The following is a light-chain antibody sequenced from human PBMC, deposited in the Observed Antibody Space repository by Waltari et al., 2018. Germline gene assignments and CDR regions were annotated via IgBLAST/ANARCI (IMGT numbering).Light chain of an antibody. CDR3: QQYYNYPYT. V-gene: IGKV1-8*01. J-gene: IGKJ2*01. CDR1: QGINTY. CDR2: AAC. Sequence: AIRMTQSPSSFRASTGDRVTMTCRASQGINTYVAWSHQKPGKAPNLLIHAACTLQSGVPSRFSGSGSGTDFTLTISCLQSDEFATYYFQQYYNYPYTFGQGTKVEIK.